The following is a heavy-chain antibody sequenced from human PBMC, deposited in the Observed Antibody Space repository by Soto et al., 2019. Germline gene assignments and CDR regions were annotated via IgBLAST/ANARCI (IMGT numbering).Heavy chain of an antibody. J-gene: IGHJ4*02. CDR2: ISGDGSST. CDR3: ARDFRPVF. D-gene: IGHD3-10*01. V-gene: IGHV3-74*03. Sequence: GGSLRLSCAASGVTFSNYWMHWVRQAPGKGLVWVSRISGDGSSTTYADSVRGRFTISRDNAKNTLYLQMNSLRAEDTAVYYCARDFRPVFWGQGTLVTVSS. CDR1: GVTFSNYW.